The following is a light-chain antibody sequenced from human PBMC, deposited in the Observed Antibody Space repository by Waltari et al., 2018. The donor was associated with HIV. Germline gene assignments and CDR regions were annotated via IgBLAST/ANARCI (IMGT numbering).Light chain of an antibody. CDR2: EVS. CDR1: STDVGHYDY. J-gene: IGLJ2*01. V-gene: IGLV2-14*01. Sequence: TISCTGTSTDVGHYDYVSWYRQHPGKAPKLIIYEVSNRPSGVSNRFSGSKSVNTASLTISGLQAEDEADYYCSSYTTRSTVIFGGGTKLTVL. CDR3: SSYTTRSTVI.